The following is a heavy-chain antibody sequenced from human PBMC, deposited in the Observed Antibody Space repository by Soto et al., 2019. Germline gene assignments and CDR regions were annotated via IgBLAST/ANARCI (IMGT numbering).Heavy chain of an antibody. CDR2: SYYSGST. Sequence: TSEPLALTCNISGGSISTYYWRWIRQPPGKGLEWVGYSYYSGSTNYNPSLKSRVTISVDTSKNQFSLKLSSVTAADTAVYYCARGASGYFDWLLYEESGYYYYGMDVWGQGTTVTVSS. CDR3: ARGASGYFDWLLYEESGYYYYGMDV. D-gene: IGHD3-9*01. V-gene: IGHV4-59*01. CDR1: GGSISTYY. J-gene: IGHJ6*02.